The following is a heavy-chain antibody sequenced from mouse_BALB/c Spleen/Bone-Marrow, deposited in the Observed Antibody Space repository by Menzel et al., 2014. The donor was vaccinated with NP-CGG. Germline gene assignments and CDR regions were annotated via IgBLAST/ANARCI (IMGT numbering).Heavy chain of an antibody. J-gene: IGHJ4*01. CDR1: GFSLTSYG. CDR2: IWAGGST. Sequence: VKLVESGPGLVPPSQSLSISCTVSGFSLTSYGVHWVRQPKGKGMEWLGAIWAGGSTNYNSPLMSRLTISKDDSKSKFFLKINILQTYNTSIYYYSIYCHGYYISSDSSMDYWGQGTKVTVSS. D-gene: IGHD1-1*01. V-gene: IGHV2-9*02. CDR3: SIYCHGYYISSDSSMDY.